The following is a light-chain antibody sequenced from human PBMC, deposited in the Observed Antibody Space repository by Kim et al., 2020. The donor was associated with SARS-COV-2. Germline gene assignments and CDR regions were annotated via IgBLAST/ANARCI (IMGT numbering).Light chain of an antibody. CDR2: GAS. CDR3: QQYDNWPPRWT. V-gene: IGKV3-15*01. CDR1: QSVSSN. Sequence: PGERATRSCRASQSVSSNLAWYQQKPGQAPRLLCFGASTRATGIPARFSGSGSGTEFTLTISSLQSEDSAVYYCQQYDNWPPRWTFGQGTKVDIK. J-gene: IGKJ1*01.